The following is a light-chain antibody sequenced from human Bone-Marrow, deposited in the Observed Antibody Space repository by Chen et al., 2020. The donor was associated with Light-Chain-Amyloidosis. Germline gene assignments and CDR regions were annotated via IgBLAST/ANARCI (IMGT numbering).Light chain of an antibody. V-gene: IGLV3-21*02. CDR1: NIGSTS. CDR3: QVWDRSSDRPV. J-gene: IGLJ3*02. Sequence: SYLLTQPSSVSVAPGHTDTIACGGNNIGSTSVHWYQQTPGQAPLLVVYDDSDRPSGIPERLSGSNSGNTATLTISRVEAGDEADYYCQVWDRSSDRPVFGGGTKLTVL. CDR2: DDS.